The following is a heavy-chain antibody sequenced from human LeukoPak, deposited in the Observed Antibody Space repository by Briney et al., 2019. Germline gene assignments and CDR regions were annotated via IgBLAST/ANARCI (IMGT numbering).Heavy chain of an antibody. Sequence: GRSLRLSCAASGFTFDDYAMHWVRQAPGKGLEWVSGISWNSGSIGYADSVKGRFTISRDNAKNSLYLQMNSLRAEDTALYYCAKDYSGSYKTGFDYWGQGTLVTVSS. J-gene: IGHJ4*02. CDR3: AKDYSGSYKTGFDY. V-gene: IGHV3-9*01. D-gene: IGHD1-26*01. CDR1: GFTFDDYA. CDR2: ISWNSGSI.